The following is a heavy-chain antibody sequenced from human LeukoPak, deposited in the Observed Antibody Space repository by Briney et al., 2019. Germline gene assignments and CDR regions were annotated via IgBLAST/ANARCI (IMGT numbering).Heavy chain of an antibody. CDR2: IVGGGDPT. J-gene: IGHJ4*02. D-gene: IGHD3-10*01. V-gene: IGHV3-23*01. Sequence: PGGSLRLSCAASGFTFSSFAMTWVRQAPGKGLEWVSAIVGGGDPTHYADSVRGRFTISRDNSKNTLCLQMNSLRAEDTAVYYCASQDWGVLKYWGQGTRATVSS. CDR3: ASQDWGVLKY. CDR1: GFTFSSFA.